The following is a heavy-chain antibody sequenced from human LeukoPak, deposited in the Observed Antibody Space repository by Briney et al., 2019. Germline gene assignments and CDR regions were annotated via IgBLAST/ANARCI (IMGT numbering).Heavy chain of an antibody. J-gene: IGHJ4*02. V-gene: IGHV4-34*01. CDR2: INHSGST. CDR1: GGSFSGYY. Sequence: KTSETLSLTCAVYGGSFSGYYWSWIRQPPGKGLEWIGEINHSGSTNYNPSLKSRVTISVDTSKNQFSLKLSSVTAADTAVYYCAREPYYDFWSGKYYFDYWGQGTLVTVSS. D-gene: IGHD3-3*01. CDR3: AREPYYDFWSGKYYFDY.